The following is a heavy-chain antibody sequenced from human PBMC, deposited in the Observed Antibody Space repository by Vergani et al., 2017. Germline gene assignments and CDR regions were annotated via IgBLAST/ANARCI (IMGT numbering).Heavy chain of an antibody. V-gene: IGHV1-69*08. CDR1: GGTFSSYT. CDR2: IIPILGIA. Sequence: QVQLVQSGAEVKKPGSSVKVSCKASGGTFSSYTISWVRQAPGQGLEWMGRIIPILGIANYAQKFQGRVTITADKSTSTAYMELSSLRSEDTAVYYCARESHYSNGYNWFDPWGQGTLVTVSS. D-gene: IGHD4-11*01. J-gene: IGHJ5*02. CDR3: ARESHYSNGYNWFDP.